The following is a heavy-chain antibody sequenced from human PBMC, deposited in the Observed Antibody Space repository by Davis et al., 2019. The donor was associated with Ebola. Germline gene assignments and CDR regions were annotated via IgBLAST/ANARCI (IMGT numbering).Heavy chain of an antibody. CDR2: ISANNGDT. CDR1: GYNFSSYA. D-gene: IGHD3-3*01. V-gene: IGHV1-18*01. CDR3: VKDFWSDDPGY. Sequence: ASVKVSCKASGYNFSSYAVTWVRRAPGQGLEWMGRISANNGDTNYAQKFQGRVTMTTDTSTTTAYMELRSLRSDDTAMYYCVKDFWSDDPGYWGQGTLVTVSS. J-gene: IGHJ4*02.